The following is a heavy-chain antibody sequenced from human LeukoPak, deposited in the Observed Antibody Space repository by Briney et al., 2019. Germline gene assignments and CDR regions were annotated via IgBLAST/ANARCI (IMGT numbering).Heavy chain of an antibody. J-gene: IGHJ4*02. CDR1: GFTFSSYA. V-gene: IGHV3-23*01. D-gene: IGHD3-9*01. CDR3: AKAGRYFGLFDY. CDR2: ISGSGGST. Sequence: GGSLRLSCAASGFTFSSYAMSWVRQAPGKGLELVSAISGSGGSTYYADSVKGRFTISRDNSKNTLYLQMNSLRAEDTAVYYCAKAGRYFGLFDYWGQGTLVTVSS.